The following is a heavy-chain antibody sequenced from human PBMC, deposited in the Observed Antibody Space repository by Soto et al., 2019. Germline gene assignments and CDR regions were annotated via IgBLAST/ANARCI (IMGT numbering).Heavy chain of an antibody. D-gene: IGHD4-4*01. J-gene: IGHJ6*02. Sequence: GASVKVSCKASGYTLTSYAMHWVRQAPGQRLEWMGWINAGNDNTKYSRKFQGRVTITRDTSASTAYMELSSLRSEDTAVYYCARTVTRYYYGMDVWGQGTTVTVSS. CDR1: GYTLTSYA. CDR2: INAGNDNT. V-gene: IGHV1-3*01. CDR3: ARTVTRYYYGMDV.